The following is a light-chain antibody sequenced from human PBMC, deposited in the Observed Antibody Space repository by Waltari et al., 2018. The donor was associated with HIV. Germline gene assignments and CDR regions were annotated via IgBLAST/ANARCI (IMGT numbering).Light chain of an antibody. CDR1: SLRRYS. CDR3: DSRDTNDKHHV. J-gene: IGLJ1*01. Sequence: SSDLTQDPAVSVALGQTVRITCQGDSLRRYSANWYQQKPGQAPVVVMYGKDNRPSGIPDRFSGSSSGKTGSLTITGAQAEDEAVYYCDSRDTNDKHHVFGTGTKVTV. CDR2: GKD. V-gene: IGLV3-19*01.